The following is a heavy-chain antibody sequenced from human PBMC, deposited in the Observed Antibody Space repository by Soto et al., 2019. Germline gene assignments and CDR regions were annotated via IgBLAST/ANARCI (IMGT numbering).Heavy chain of an antibody. CDR3: AKDLGFGELLSLPRYTGPYYYYGMDV. D-gene: IGHD3-10*01. V-gene: IGHV3-23*01. CDR1: GFTFSSYA. Sequence: GGLRLSCAASGFTFSSYAMSWVRQAPGKGLEWVSAISGSGGSTYYADSVKGRFTISRDNSKNTLYLQMNSLRAEDTAVYYCAKDLGFGELLSLPRYTGPYYYYGMDVWGQGTTVTVSS. CDR2: ISGSGGST. J-gene: IGHJ6*02.